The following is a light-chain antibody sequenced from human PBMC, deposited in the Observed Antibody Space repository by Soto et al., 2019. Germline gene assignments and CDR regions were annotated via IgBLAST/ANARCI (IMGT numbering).Light chain of an antibody. CDR3: QQVDSYPRT. CDR2: KAS. J-gene: IGKJ1*01. V-gene: IGKV1-5*03. Sequence: DIQMTQSPSTLSGSVGDRVTITCRASQTISSWLAWYQQKPGKAPKLLIYKASTLKSGVPSRFSGSGSGTEFTLTISSLQPDDFATYYCQQVDSYPRTFGQGTKVDI. CDR1: QTISSW.